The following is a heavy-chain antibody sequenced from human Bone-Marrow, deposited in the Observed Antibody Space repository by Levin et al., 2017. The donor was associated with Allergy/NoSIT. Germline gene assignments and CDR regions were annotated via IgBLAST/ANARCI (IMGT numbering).Heavy chain of an antibody. Sequence: GESLKISCKASGYTFTGYYMHWVRQAPGQGLEWMGWINPNSGGTNYAQKFQGRVTMTRDTSISTAYMELSRLRSDDTAVYYCARDCPPLIAVAGRIQPPHHQGYFDYWGQGTLVTVSS. CDR3: ARDCPPLIAVAGRIQPPHHQGYFDY. J-gene: IGHJ4*02. V-gene: IGHV1-2*02. CDR2: INPNSGGT. CDR1: GYTFTGYY. D-gene: IGHD6-19*01.